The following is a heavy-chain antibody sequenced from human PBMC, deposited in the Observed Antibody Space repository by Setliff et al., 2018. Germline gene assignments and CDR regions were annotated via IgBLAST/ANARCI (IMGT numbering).Heavy chain of an antibody. Sequence: GGSLRLSCAASGFTFSSYWMSWVRQAPGKGLEWVANIKQDGSEKDYVDSVKGRLTISRDNAKNSLYLQMNSLRAEDTAVYYCARRPPNGFGEFGNAFDIWGQGTMVTVSS. D-gene: IGHD3-10*01. CDR2: IKQDGSEK. J-gene: IGHJ3*02. V-gene: IGHV3-7*01. CDR1: GFTFSSYW. CDR3: ARRPPNGFGEFGNAFDI.